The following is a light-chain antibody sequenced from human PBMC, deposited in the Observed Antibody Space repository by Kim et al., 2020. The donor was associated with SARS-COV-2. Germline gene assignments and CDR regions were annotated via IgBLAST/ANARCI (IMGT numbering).Light chain of an antibody. CDR1: QNIPIW. Sequence: ASIGDRVTLSCRASQNIPIWLAWFQQKPGKAPRVLMYKASALESGIPSRFSGSGSGTEFTLTIGRLQPDDFATYYCQQYDVHPETFGQGTKVDIK. V-gene: IGKV1-5*03. J-gene: IGKJ1*01. CDR2: KAS. CDR3: QQYDVHPET.